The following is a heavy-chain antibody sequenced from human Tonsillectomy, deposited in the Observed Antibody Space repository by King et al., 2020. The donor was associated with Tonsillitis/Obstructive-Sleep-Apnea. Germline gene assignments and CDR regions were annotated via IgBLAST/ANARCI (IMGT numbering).Heavy chain of an antibody. CDR1: GFTFSSYV. CDR3: AKDPPPTYYDFWSGYKYGMDV. D-gene: IGHD3-3*01. J-gene: IGHJ6*02. Sequence: DVQLVESGGGLVQPGGSLRLSCGASGFTFSSYVMSWVRQAPGKGLEWVSGISDTGGGTYYADPVKGRFTISRDNSKNTLYLQMNSLRAEDTAAYYCAKDPPPTYYDFWSGYKYGMDVWGQGTTVTVSS. V-gene: IGHV3-23*04. CDR2: ISDTGGGT.